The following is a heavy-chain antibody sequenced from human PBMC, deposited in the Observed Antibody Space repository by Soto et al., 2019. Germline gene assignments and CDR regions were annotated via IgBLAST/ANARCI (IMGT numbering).Heavy chain of an antibody. CDR3: ARDSSPYSSGWLLGY. CDR1: GFTFSSYA. V-gene: IGHV3-30-3*01. Sequence: PVGSVRLSCAASGFTFSSYAMHWVRQAPGKGLEWVAVISYDGSNKYYADSVKGRFTISRDNSKNTLYLQMNSLRAEDTAVYYCARDSSPYSSGWLLGYWGQGTLVTVSS. D-gene: IGHD6-19*01. J-gene: IGHJ4*02. CDR2: ISYDGSNK.